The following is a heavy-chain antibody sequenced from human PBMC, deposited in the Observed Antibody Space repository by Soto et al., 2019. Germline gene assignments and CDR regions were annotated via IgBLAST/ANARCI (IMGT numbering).Heavy chain of an antibody. V-gene: IGHV4-34*01. J-gene: IGHJ4*02. CDR3: ASARRHYSDSSGYYFDY. D-gene: IGHD3-22*01. CDR2: INHSGST. Sequence: SETLSLTCAVYVGSLSGYYRSWIRQPPGKWLEWIGEINHSGSTNYNPTPKSRVTISVDPYKTQFTLKLNSDTATDTAVYYCASARRHYSDSSGYYFDYWGQGTLVTVSS. CDR1: VGSLSGYY.